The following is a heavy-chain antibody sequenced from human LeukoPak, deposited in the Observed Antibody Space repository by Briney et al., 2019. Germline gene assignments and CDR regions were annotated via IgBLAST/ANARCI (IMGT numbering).Heavy chain of an antibody. J-gene: IGHJ6*03. CDR1: GYTFTSYY. Sequence: ASVKVSCKASGYTFTSYYMHWVRQAPGQGLEWMGIINPSGGSTSYAQKFQGRVTMTRDMSTSTVYMELSSLRSEDTAVYYCASRSASSGWYDYYYYMDVWGKGTTVTVSS. CDR3: ASRSASSGWYDYYYYMDV. CDR2: INPSGGST. V-gene: IGHV1-46*01. D-gene: IGHD6-19*01.